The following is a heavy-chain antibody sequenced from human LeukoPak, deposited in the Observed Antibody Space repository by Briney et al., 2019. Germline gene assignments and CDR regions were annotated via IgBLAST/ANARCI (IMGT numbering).Heavy chain of an antibody. Sequence: GGSLRLSCAASGFTFSSSWMSWVRQAPGKGLEWLANIKQDGSEKYYVDSVKGRFTISRDNAKNSLYLQMNSLRAEDTAVYYCARVGAAAGTLYYYYGMDVWGKGTTVTVSS. V-gene: IGHV3-7*03. CDR2: IKQDGSEK. CDR3: ARVGAAAGTLYYYYGMDV. D-gene: IGHD6-13*01. CDR1: GFTFSSSW. J-gene: IGHJ6*04.